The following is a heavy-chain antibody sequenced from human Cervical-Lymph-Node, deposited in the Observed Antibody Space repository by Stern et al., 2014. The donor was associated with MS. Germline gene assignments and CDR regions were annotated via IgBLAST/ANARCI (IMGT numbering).Heavy chain of an antibody. CDR2: IYYTGTT. Sequence: QVHLQESVPGLVKPSETLSLTCTVSGASISSYYWNWIRQPPGKGLEWIGYIYYTGTTNYNPSLKGRVAISLDTSKNQFSLILRSVSAADTAVYYCARKSLSMDHYFDSWGQGTLVTVSS. J-gene: IGHJ4*02. CDR3: ARKSLSMDHYFDS. D-gene: IGHD2-2*03. CDR1: GASISSYY. V-gene: IGHV4-59*01.